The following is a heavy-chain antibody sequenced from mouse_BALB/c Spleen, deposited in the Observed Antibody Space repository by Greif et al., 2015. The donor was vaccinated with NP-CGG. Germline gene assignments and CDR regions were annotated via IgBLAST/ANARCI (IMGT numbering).Heavy chain of an antibody. J-gene: IGHJ2*01. CDR1: GYTFTSYW. CDR3: TRYDYDVGDY. CDR2: IYPGSGST. Sequence: LQQSGSELVRPGASVKLSCKASGYTFTSYWMHWVKQRPGQGLEWIGNIYPGSGSTNYDEKFKSKATLTVDTSSSTAYMQLSSLTSEDSAVYYCTRYDYDVGDYWGQGTTLTVSS. D-gene: IGHD2-4*01. V-gene: IGHV1S22*01.